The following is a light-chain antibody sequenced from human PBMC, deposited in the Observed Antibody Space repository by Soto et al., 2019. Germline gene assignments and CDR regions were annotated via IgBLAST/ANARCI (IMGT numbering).Light chain of an antibody. CDR3: QQSYCNPVS. V-gene: IGKV1-39*01. CDR2: GAS. CDR1: QNVFTY. J-gene: IGKJ4*01. Sequence: DIQMTQSPSSLSASVGDRVTITCRTSQNVFTYLNWYHQKPGKAPKLLIYGASTFQSGVPPRFSGPGSCTDFTLTISSLQPEDCAAYYCQQSYCNPVSFGGGTKVEI.